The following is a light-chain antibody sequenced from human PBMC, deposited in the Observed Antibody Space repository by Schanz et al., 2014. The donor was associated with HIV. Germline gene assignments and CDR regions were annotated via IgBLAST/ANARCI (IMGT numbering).Light chain of an antibody. CDR2: KNN. V-gene: IGLV1-47*01. CDR1: NYNIGSNF. Sequence: QSVLTQPPSVSEPPGQRVTISCSGSNYNIGSNFVYWYQQLPGTAPKLLIYKNNRRPSGVPDRFSGSKSGTSASLAITGLQAEDEADYYCQSYDSSLSGHVFGTGTKLTVL. J-gene: IGLJ1*01. CDR3: QSYDSSLSGHV.